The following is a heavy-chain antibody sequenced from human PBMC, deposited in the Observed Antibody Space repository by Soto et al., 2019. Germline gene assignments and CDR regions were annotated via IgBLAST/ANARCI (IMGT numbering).Heavy chain of an antibody. D-gene: IGHD3-16*01. J-gene: IGHJ4*02. CDR3: ARDRGGGPDY. CDR1: AYTFTSYA. Sequence: QVQLVQSGAEVKKPGASVKGSCKASAYTFTSYAMPLVRQAPGQRLEWMGWINAVNGTTKYSQKCQGRVTITRDTAASTAYMELSSVRSEDTAVYYCARDRGGGPDYWGQGTLVSVSS. V-gene: IGHV1-3*01. CDR2: INAVNGTT.